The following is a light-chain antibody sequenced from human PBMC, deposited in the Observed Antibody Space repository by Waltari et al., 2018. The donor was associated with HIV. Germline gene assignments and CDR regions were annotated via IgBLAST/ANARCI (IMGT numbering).Light chain of an antibody. Sequence: ETVLTQSPGTLSLSPGERATLSCRASRSVSSSHLAWYQQKPGQAPRLLLDGASTMATGIPDRFSGSGSGTYFTLTVSRLEPEDFAVYYCQQYDSSPPGTFGQGTKVEIK. CDR1: RSVSSSH. CDR3: QQYDSSPPGT. V-gene: IGKV3-20*01. CDR2: GAS. J-gene: IGKJ1*01.